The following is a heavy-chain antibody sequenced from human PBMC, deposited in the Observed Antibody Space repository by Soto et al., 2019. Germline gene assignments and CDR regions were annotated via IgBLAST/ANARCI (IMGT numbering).Heavy chain of an antibody. D-gene: IGHD3-10*01. J-gene: IGHJ6*02. V-gene: IGHV4-31*03. CDR3: ARDRGDGSGSRSYRHYYGMDV. Sequence: SETLSLTCTVSGGSISSGGYYWSWIRQHPGKGLEWIGYIYYSGSTYYNPSLKSRVTISVDTSKNQFSLKLSSVTAADTAVYYCARDRGDGSGSRSYRHYYGMDVWGQGTTVTVSS. CDR2: IYYSGST. CDR1: GGSISSGGYY.